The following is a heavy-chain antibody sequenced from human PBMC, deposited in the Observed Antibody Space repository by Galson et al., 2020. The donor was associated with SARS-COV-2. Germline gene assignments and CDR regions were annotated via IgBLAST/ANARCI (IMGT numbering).Heavy chain of an antibody. Sequence: GGSLRLSCAASGFTFSSYAMHWVRQAPGKGLEWVAVISYDGSNKYYADSVKGRFTISRDNSTTTLYLQMNSLRAEDTAVYYCATSLLWFGELLDWGQGTLVTVSS. CDR1: GFTFSSYA. V-gene: IGHV3-30-3*01. J-gene: IGHJ4*02. D-gene: IGHD3-10*01. CDR3: ATSLLWFGELLD. CDR2: ISYDGSNK.